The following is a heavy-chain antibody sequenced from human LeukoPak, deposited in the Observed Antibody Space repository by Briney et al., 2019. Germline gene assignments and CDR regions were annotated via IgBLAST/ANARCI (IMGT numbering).Heavy chain of an antibody. Sequence: ASVKVSCKASGYTFTSYGISWLRQAPGQGLEWMGWISAYNGNTNYAQKLQGRVTMTTDTSTSTAYMELRSLRSDDTAVYYCATSEIVVPAHGDDYWGQGTLFAVSS. CDR2: ISAYNGNT. J-gene: IGHJ4*02. V-gene: IGHV1-18*01. CDR3: ATSEIVVPAHGDDY. CDR1: GYTFTSYG. D-gene: IGHD2-2*01.